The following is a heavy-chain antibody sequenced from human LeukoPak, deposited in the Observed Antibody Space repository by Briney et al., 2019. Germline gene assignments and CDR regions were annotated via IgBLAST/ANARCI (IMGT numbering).Heavy chain of an antibody. V-gene: IGHV3-9*01. CDR2: ISWNSGSI. CDR1: GFTFDDYA. D-gene: IGHD2-21*01. CDR3: AKTVWRGTPDAFDI. J-gene: IGHJ3*02. Sequence: PGRSLRLSCAASGFTFDDYAMHLVRQAPGKGLEWVSGISWNSGSIGYADSVKGRFTISRDNAKNSLYLQMNSLRAEDTALYYCAKTVWRGTPDAFDIWGQGTMVTVSS.